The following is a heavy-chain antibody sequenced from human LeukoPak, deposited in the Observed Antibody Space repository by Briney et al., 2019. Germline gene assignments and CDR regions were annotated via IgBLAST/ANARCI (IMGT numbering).Heavy chain of an antibody. J-gene: IGHJ4*02. CDR3: AKDRSGNFDY. Sequence: PGGSLRLSCAASGFTFSTYSMNWVRQAPGKGLEWVSSISSSSSYIHYADSVKGRFTISRDNAKNSLYLQINSLRAEDTAVYYCAKDRSGNFDYWGQGTLVTVSS. CDR2: ISSSSSYI. V-gene: IGHV3-21*01. CDR1: GFTFSTYS. D-gene: IGHD1-26*01.